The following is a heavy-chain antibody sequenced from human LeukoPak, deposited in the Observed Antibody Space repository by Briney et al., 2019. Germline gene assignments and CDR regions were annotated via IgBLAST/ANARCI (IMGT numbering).Heavy chain of an antibody. Sequence: GGSLRLSCAASGFIFSNYAIHWVRQAPGKGLEWVAVISYDGSNKYYADSVKGRFTISRDISKNTLYLQMNSLRAEDTAVYYCARGYCSSISCYVDYWGQGTLVTVSS. CDR3: ARGYCSSISCYVDY. V-gene: IGHV3-30*04. CDR1: GFIFSNYA. J-gene: IGHJ4*02. CDR2: ISYDGSNK. D-gene: IGHD2-2*01.